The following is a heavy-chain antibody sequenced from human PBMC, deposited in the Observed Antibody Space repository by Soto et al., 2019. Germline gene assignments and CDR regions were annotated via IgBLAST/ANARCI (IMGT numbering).Heavy chain of an antibody. V-gene: IGHV3-48*01. CDR3: ARDRQWELPQPVDY. J-gene: IGHJ4*02. CDR2: ISSSSSTI. D-gene: IGHD1-26*01. Sequence: EVQLVESGGGLVQPGGSLRLSCAASGFTFSSYSMNWVRQAPGKGLEWVSYISSSSSTIYYADSVKGRFTISRDNAKNYLYLQMNSLRAEDTAVYYCARDRQWELPQPVDYWGQGTLVTVSS. CDR1: GFTFSSYS.